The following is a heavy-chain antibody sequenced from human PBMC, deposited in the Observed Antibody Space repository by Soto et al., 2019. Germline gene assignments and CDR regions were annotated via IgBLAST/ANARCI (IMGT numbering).Heavy chain of an antibody. V-gene: IGHV4-4*02. CDR3: ARVSGSYYYGMDV. CDR1: GGSISSSNW. J-gene: IGHJ6*02. Sequence: QVQLQESGPGLVKPSGTLSLTCAVSGGSISSSNWWSWVRQPPGKGLEWIGEIYHSGSTNYNPSLKSGVITSVDKSNNHFSLTLSSVTAADTAVYYCARVSGSYYYGMDVGGQWTKVTVSS. CDR2: IYHSGST. D-gene: IGHD3-10*01.